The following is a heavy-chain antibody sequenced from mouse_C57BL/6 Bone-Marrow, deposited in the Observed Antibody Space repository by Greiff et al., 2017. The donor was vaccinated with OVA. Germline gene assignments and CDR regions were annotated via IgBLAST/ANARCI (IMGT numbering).Heavy chain of an antibody. CDR2: IYSGSGNT. CDR1: GYTFTDYY. CDR3: ARGDWDYFDY. Sequence: QVQLKESGPELVKPGASVKISCKASGYTFTDYYINWVKQRPGQGLEWIGWIYSGSGNTKYNEKFKGKDTLTVDTSSSTAYMQLSSLTSEDSAVYFCARGDWDYFDYWGQGTTLTVSS. J-gene: IGHJ2*01. D-gene: IGHD4-1*01. V-gene: IGHV1-84*01.